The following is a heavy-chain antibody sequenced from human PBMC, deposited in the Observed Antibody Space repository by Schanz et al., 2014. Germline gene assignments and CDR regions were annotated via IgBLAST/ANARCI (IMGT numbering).Heavy chain of an antibody. CDR3: ARDGRPPFYGSGEHYY. V-gene: IGHV1-69*09. J-gene: IGHJ4*02. CDR1: GYTFTAYG. Sequence: VQSVHSGTEVQKLGASVKVSCQTSGYTFTAYGINWVRQAPGQGLEWMGRIVPIAGITNYAQRFQGRVTITADKSSDTAYMELSSLRSEDTAVYYCARDGRPPFYGSGEHYYWGQGTMVTVSS. D-gene: IGHD3-10*01. CDR2: IVPIAGIT.